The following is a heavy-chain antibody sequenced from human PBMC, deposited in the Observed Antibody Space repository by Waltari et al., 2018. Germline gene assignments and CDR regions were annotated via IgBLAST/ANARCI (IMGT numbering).Heavy chain of an antibody. CDR1: GGSIDTPKHY. CDR3: ATYIGASVGTAAFDV. Sequence: QLQLQESGPGPVKPSETLSLTCSVSGGSIDTPKHYWSWIRQPPGQGLAWIGTFSYAGTTYTNPSLRSRLTMSRDTSKNQLSLTLGSTTAADTAVYYCATYIGASVGTAAFDVWGQGTMVTVSS. J-gene: IGHJ3*01. D-gene: IGHD5-12*01. CDR2: FSYAGTT. V-gene: IGHV4-39*01.